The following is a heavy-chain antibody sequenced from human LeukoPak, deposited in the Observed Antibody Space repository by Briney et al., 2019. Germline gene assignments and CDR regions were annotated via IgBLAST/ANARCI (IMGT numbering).Heavy chain of an antibody. CDR2: ISSSSSYI. CDR1: GFTFSSYA. J-gene: IGHJ6*03. CDR3: ARGAGGSGYGPTHFYYMDV. V-gene: IGHV3-21*01. D-gene: IGHD5-12*01. Sequence: PGGSLRLSCAASGFTFSSYAMSWVRQAPGKGLEWVSSISSSSSYIYYADSVKGRFTISRDNAKNSLYLQMNSLRAEDTAVYYCARGAGGSGYGPTHFYYMDVWGKGTTVTISS.